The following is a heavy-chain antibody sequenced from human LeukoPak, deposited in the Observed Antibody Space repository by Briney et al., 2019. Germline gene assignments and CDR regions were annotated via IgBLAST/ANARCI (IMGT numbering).Heavy chain of an antibody. J-gene: IGHJ4*02. Sequence: GGSLRLSCAASGFTFSDYGMHWVRQAPDKGLEWVAVISYDGNNKYYADSVKGRFTIPRDNSKNMVYVQMNSLRAKDTAVYFCAKPPRVVVVTAFDSWGQGTLVTVSS. D-gene: IGHD2-21*02. CDR1: GFTFSDYG. V-gene: IGHV3-30*18. CDR2: ISYDGNNK. CDR3: AKPPRVVVVTAFDS.